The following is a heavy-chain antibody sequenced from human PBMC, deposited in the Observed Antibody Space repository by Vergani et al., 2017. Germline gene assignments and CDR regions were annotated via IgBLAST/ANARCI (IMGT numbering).Heavy chain of an antibody. CDR2: IYYSGST. V-gene: IGHV4-59*01. CDR1: GGSISSYY. Sequence: QVQLQESGPGLVKPSETLSLTCTVSGGSISSYYWSWIRQPPGKGLEWFGYIYYSGSTNYNPSLKSRVTISVDTSKNQFSLKLSSVTAADTAVYYCARGGAYYDILSYAFDIWGQGTMVTVSS. CDR3: ARGGAYYDILSYAFDI. J-gene: IGHJ3*02. D-gene: IGHD3-9*01.